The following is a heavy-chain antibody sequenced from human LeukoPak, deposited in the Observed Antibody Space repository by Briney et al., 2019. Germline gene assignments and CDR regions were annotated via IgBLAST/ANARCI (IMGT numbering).Heavy chain of an antibody. Sequence: GGSLRLSCAASGFTFSSYGMHWVRQAPGKGLEGVAVISYDGSNKYYADSVKGRFTISRDNSKNTLYLQMNSLRAEDTAVYYCAKGLFRSVYYGMDVWGQGTTVTVSS. J-gene: IGHJ6*02. CDR1: GFTFSSYG. CDR3: AKGLFRSVYYGMDV. D-gene: IGHD3-22*01. CDR2: ISYDGSNK. V-gene: IGHV3-30*18.